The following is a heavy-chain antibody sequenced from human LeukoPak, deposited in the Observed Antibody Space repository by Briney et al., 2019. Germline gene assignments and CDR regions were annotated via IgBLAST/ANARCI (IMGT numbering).Heavy chain of an antibody. CDR2: ISYDGINK. CDR3: AKVPFLVRYCSSTSCYVGYFDY. J-gene: IGHJ4*02. V-gene: IGHV3-30*18. D-gene: IGHD2-2*01. CDR1: GFTFSSYG. Sequence: GGSLRLSCAASGFTFSSYGMYWVRQAPGKGLEWVALISYDGINKYYADSVKGRFTISRDNSKNTLYLQMNSLRAEDTAVYYCAKVPFLVRYCSSTSCYVGYFDYWGQGTLVTVSS.